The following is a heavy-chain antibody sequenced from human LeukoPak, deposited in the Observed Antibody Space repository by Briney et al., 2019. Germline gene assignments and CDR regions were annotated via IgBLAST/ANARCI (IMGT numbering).Heavy chain of an antibody. CDR3: ARDKNTAMARRYYFDY. V-gene: IGHV1-69*13. D-gene: IGHD5-18*01. CDR2: IIPIFGTA. Sequence: ASVKVSCKASGGSFSSHAISWVRQAPGQGLEWMGGIIPIFGTANYAEKFQGRVTITADDSTGTAYMELSSLRSEDTAVYYCARDKNTAMARRYYFDYWGQGTLVTVSS. CDR1: GGSFSSHA. J-gene: IGHJ4*02.